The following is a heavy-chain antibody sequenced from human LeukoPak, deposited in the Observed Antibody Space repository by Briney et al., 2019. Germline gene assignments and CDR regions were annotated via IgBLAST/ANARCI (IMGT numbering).Heavy chain of an antibody. J-gene: IGHJ4*02. Sequence: GVSLKISCKGSGYSFTSYWIGWVRQMPGKSLEWMGIIYPGDSDTRYSPCFQGQVTISADKSISTAYLQWSSLKASDTAMYYCASGTDSSGYYYNYWGQGTLVTVSS. CDR2: IYPGDSDT. CDR3: ASGTDSSGYYYNY. D-gene: IGHD3-22*01. V-gene: IGHV5-51*01. CDR1: GYSFTSYW.